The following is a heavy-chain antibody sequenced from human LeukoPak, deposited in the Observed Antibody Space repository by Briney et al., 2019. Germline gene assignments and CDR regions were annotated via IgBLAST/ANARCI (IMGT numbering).Heavy chain of an antibody. CDR3: ARQKYHYDSSGYYDWFDP. Sequence: GESLKISCKGSGYSFTSYWIGWVRQMPGKGLEWMGIIYPGDSDTRYSPSFQGHVTISADKSISTAYLQWSSLKASDTAMYYSARQKYHYDSSGYYDWFDPWGQGTLVTVSS. V-gene: IGHV5-51*01. J-gene: IGHJ5*02. D-gene: IGHD3-22*01. CDR2: IYPGDSDT. CDR1: GYSFTSYW.